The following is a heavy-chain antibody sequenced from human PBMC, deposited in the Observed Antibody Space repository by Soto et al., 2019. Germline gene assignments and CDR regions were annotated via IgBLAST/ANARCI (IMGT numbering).Heavy chain of an antibody. V-gene: IGHV3-30*18. CDR2: ISYDGSDK. Sequence: QVQLVESGGGVVQPGRSLRLSCAASGFTFNSYGMHWVRQGTGKGLEWVALISYDGSDKYYPDSVKGRFTISRDNSKNTLYLQMDSLRPEDTAVYYCAQVLGTGTIPDYWGQGPLVTVSS. CDR1: GFTFNSYG. CDR3: AQVLGTGTIPDY. J-gene: IGHJ4*02. D-gene: IGHD2-21*01.